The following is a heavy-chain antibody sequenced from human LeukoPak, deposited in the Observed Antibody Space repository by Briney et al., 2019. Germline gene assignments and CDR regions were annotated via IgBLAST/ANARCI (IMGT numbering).Heavy chain of an antibody. CDR2: FSATDGST. J-gene: IGHJ3*02. Sequence: GGSLRLSCAASGFIFNTYAMTWVRQSPGKGLEWVSAFSATDGSTQYADSLKGRFTISRDNSKNTLYLQMNNLRAEGTGLYYCARAMIVAAGTGAFDIWGQGTMVTVSS. V-gene: IGHV3-23*01. CDR3: ARAMIVAAGTGAFDI. D-gene: IGHD6-13*01. CDR1: GFIFNTYA.